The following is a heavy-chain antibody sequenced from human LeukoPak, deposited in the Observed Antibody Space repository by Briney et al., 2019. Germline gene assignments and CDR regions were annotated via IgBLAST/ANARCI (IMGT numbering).Heavy chain of an antibody. CDR2: MNPNSGNT. J-gene: IGHJ6*02. CDR3: ARDEGWEQLENFGMDV. Sequence: ASVKVSCKASGYTFTSYDINWVRQATGQGLEWMGWMNPNSGNTGYAQKFQGRVTMTRDTSTSTVYMELSSLRSEDTAVYYCARDEGWEQLENFGMDVWGQGTTVTVSS. V-gene: IGHV1-8*01. D-gene: IGHD6-13*01. CDR1: GYTFTSYD.